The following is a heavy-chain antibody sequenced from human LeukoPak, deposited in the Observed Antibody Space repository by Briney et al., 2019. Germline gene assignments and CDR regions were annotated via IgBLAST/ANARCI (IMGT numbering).Heavy chain of an antibody. CDR1: GGSISSSSYY. CDR2: IYYSGST. CDR3: ARLRITMIVVVTYYVGRFDI. J-gene: IGHJ3*02. D-gene: IGHD3-22*01. V-gene: IGHV4-39*01. Sequence: SETLSLTCTVSGGSISSSSYYWGWIRQPPGKGLEWIGSIYYSGSTYYNPSLKSRVTISVDTSKNQFSLKLSSVTAADTAVYHCARLRITMIVVVTYYVGRFDIWGQGTMVTVSS.